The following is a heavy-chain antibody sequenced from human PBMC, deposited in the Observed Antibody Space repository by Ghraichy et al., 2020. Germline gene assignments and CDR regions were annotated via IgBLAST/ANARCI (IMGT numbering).Heavy chain of an antibody. CDR2: ISGSGGST. D-gene: IGHD1-26*01. J-gene: IGHJ6*02. CDR3: AKVGNYYYYGLDV. V-gene: IGHV3-23*01. Sequence: GGSLILSCAASGFTFSNYDMTWVRQAPGKGLEWVSSISGSGGSTYYADSVKGRFTISRDNSKNTLYLQMNSLRAEDTAIYYCAKVGNYYYYGLDVWGQGTTVTVSS. CDR1: GFTFSNYD.